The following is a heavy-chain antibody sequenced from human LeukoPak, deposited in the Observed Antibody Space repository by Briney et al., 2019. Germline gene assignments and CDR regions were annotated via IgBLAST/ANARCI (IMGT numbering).Heavy chain of an antibody. D-gene: IGHD1-26*01. Sequence: GGSLRLSCAASGFTFSSYWMHWVRQAPGKGLVWVSRINSDGSSTSYADSVKGRFTISRDNAKNTLYLQMNSLRAEDTAVYYCARVELVGATPDYWGQGTLVTVSS. V-gene: IGHV3-74*01. CDR3: ARVELVGATPDY. J-gene: IGHJ4*02. CDR2: INSDGSST. CDR1: GFTFSSYW.